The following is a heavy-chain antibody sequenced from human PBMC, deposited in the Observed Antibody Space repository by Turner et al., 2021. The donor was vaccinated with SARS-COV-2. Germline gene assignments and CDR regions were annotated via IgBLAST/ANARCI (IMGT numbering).Heavy chain of an antibody. D-gene: IGHD3-3*01. CDR3: AKAQLGYYLGVDY. Sequence: EVQLLESGGGLVQPGGSLRLSCAASGFTFSSYVMSWVRQAPGKGLEWVSSISVSGGSTYYADSVKGRFTISRDNSKNTLYLQMNSLRAEYTAVYYCAKAQLGYYLGVDYWGQGTLVTVSS. CDR2: ISVSGGST. V-gene: IGHV3-23*01. J-gene: IGHJ4*02. CDR1: GFTFSSYV.